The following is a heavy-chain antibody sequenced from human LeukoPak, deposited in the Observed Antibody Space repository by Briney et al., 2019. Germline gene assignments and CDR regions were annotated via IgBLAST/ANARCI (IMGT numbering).Heavy chain of an antibody. Sequence: ASVKVSCKASGYTFTSYGTSWVRQAPGQGLEWMGWISAYNGNTNYAQKLQGRVTMTTDTSTSTAYMELRSLRSDDTAVYYCARGGQGVYYDSSGYYPFDYWGQGTLVTVSS. J-gene: IGHJ4*02. CDR3: ARGGQGVYYDSSGYYPFDY. CDR2: ISAYNGNT. D-gene: IGHD3-22*01. CDR1: GYTFTSYG. V-gene: IGHV1-18*01.